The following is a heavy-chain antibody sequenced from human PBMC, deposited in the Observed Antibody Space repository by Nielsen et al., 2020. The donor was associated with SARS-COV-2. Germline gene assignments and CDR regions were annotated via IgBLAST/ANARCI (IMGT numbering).Heavy chain of an antibody. D-gene: IGHD3-22*01. CDR1: GGTFSSYA. CDR2: IIPILGIA. V-gene: IGHV1-69*04. J-gene: IGHJ6*02. CDR3: ARETYDSNYYYGMDV. Sequence: SVKVSCKASGGTFSSYAISWVRQASGQGLEWMGRIIPILGIANYAQKFQGRVTITADKSTSTAYMELSSLRSEDTAVYYCARETYDSNYYYGMDVWGQGTTVTVSS.